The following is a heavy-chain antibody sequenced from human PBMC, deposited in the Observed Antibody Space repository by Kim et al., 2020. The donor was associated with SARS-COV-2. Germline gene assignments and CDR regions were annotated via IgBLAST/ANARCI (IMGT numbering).Heavy chain of an antibody. CDR2: VFYNGIA. J-gene: IGHJ3*02. D-gene: IGHD2-15*01. V-gene: IGHV4-39*01. Sequence: SETLSLTCSVSGGSINTATHYWGWIRQSPGKRLEYIGSVFYNGIADYNTSPKRRATITANTSKSQLSLRLGSVTAADTAGYYCVRRPQYFLGCGGTID. CDR1: GGSINTATHY. CDR3: VRRPQYFLGCGGTID.